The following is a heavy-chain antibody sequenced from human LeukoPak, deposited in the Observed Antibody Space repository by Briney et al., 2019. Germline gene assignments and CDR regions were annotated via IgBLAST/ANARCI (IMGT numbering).Heavy chain of an antibody. V-gene: IGHV1-2*02. D-gene: IGHD5-12*01. J-gene: IGHJ4*02. CDR3: ARDLSSGYDFFDY. Sequence: ASLKVSSKASGYTFTVYYMHSVRHAPGQGRGWMGWINPNSGGTNYAQKFQGRVTMTRDTSISTAYMELSRLRSDDTAVYYCARDLSSGYDFFDYWGQGTLATVSS. CDR2: INPNSGGT. CDR1: GYTFTVYY.